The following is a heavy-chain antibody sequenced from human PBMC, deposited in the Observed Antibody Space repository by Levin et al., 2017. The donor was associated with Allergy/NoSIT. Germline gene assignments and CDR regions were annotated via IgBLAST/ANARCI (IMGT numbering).Heavy chain of an antibody. Sequence: PGGSLRLSCAASGFTFSNYYMHWVRQVPGKGLVWVSRVISDGTITDYADSVKGRFTISRDNARNTLYLQMNSLRAEDTAVYYCARGGCSSTSCLDNWGQGILVTVSS. CDR1: GFTFSNYY. CDR2: VISDGTIT. D-gene: IGHD2-2*01. J-gene: IGHJ4*02. CDR3: ARGGCSSTSCLDN. V-gene: IGHV3-74*01.